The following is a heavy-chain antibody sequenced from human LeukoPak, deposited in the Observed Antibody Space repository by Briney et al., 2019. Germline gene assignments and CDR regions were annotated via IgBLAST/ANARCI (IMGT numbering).Heavy chain of an antibody. CDR3: ARVYSGYGDFDY. D-gene: IGHD5-12*01. J-gene: IGHJ4*02. CDR1: GGTFSSYA. Sequence: GASVKVSCKASGGTFSSYAISWVRQAPGQGLEWMGGIIPIFGTANYAQKFQGRVTITADESTSTAYMGRSSLRSEDTAVYYCARVYSGYGDFDYWGQGTLVTVSS. CDR2: IIPIFGTA. V-gene: IGHV1-69*13.